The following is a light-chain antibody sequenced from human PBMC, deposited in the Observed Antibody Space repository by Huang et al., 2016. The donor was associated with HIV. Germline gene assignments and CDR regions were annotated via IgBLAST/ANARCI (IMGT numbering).Light chain of an antibody. Sequence: IQLTQSPSSVSASEGDTVRITCRAGQDISCWLAWYQQKPREAPTLLIHSTSILQSGVPSRFNGSGSGTDFFLTINSLRPDDFATYYWQQAKMYPRSFGQGTRLDIK. V-gene: IGKV1-12*01. J-gene: IGKJ5*01. CDR1: QDISCW. CDR3: QQAKMYPRS. CDR2: STS.